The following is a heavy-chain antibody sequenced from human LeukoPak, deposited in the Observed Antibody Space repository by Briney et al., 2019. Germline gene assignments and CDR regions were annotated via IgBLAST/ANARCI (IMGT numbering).Heavy chain of an antibody. V-gene: IGHV3-23*01. J-gene: IGHJ4*02. D-gene: IGHD5-18*01. CDR3: AAPSRTAMALDY. Sequence: XXPGKGXXXVSAICRSGANTYYADSLKGRFTISSHNSKNTLYLQMNSLRAEDTAVYYCAAPSRTAMALDYWGQGTLVTVSS. CDR2: ICRSGANT.